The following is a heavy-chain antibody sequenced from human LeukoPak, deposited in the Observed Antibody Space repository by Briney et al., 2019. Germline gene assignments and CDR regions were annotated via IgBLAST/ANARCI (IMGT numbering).Heavy chain of an antibody. CDR1: GGSFSGYY. CDR3: ARGLDGITIFGVVITDAFDI. V-gene: IGHV4-34*01. Sequence: SETLSLTCAVYGGSFSGYYWSWIRQPPGKGLEWIGEINHSGSTNYNPSLKSRVTISVDTSKNQFSLKLSSVTAADTAVYYRARGLDGITIFGVVITDAFDIWGQGTMVTVSS. CDR2: INHSGST. J-gene: IGHJ3*02. D-gene: IGHD3-3*01.